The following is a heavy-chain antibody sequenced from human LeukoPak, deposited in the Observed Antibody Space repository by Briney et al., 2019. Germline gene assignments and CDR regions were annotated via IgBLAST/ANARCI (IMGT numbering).Heavy chain of an antibody. CDR1: GGSISSYY. CDR2: IYYSGST. J-gene: IGHJ5*02. CDR3: ARDSCGGDCYSGPAGFDP. D-gene: IGHD2-21*02. Sequence: SETLSLTCTVSGGSISSYYWSWIRQPPGKGLEWIGYIYYSGSTNYNPSLKSRVTISVDTSKNQFSLKLSSVTAADTAVYYCARDSCGGDCYSGPAGFDPWGQGTLVTVSS. V-gene: IGHV4-59*01.